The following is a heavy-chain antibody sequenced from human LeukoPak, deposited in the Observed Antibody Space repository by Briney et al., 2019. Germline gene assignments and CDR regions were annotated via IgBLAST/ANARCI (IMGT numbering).Heavy chain of an antibody. CDR3: ARSPFSKTYYMDV. J-gene: IGHJ6*03. CDR1: GGSISSRDYY. V-gene: IGHV4-39*07. D-gene: IGHD2-2*01. Sequence: KASETLSLTCTVSGGSISSRDYYWGWIRQPPGKGLEWIASIYYSGSTYYTSSLKSRVTISVDASRKQFSLELSSVTAADTAVYYCARSPFSKTYYMDVWGKGTTVTVSS. CDR2: IYYSGST.